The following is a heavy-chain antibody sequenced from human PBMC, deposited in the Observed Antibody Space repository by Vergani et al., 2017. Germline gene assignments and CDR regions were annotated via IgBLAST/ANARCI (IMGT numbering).Heavy chain of an antibody. CDR1: GYTFTSYA. CDR3: ARGGCYDYVWGSYRLRGGYYFDY. V-gene: IGHV1-3*01. D-gene: IGHD3-16*02. J-gene: IGHJ4*02. Sequence: QVQLVQSGAEVKKPGASVKVSCKASGYTFTSYAMHWVRQAPGQRLEWMGWINAGNGNTKYSQKFQGRVTITRDTSASTAYMELSSLRSEDTAVYYCARGGCYDYVWGSYRLRGGYYFDYWGQGTLVTVSS. CDR2: INAGNGNT.